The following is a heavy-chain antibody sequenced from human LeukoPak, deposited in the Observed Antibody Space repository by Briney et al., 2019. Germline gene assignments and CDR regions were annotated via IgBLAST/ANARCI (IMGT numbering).Heavy chain of an antibody. D-gene: IGHD5-18*01. J-gene: IGHJ4*02. V-gene: IGHV3-48*03. CDR2: ISSGGRTM. Sequence: GSLRLSCAASGFRFSSFEMNWVRLAPGKGLEWVSYISSGGRTMYYADSVKGRFTISRDNAKDSLYLHMNSLGDEDTGVYFCARGASWIQLWQFDHWGQGTQVTVSS. CDR3: ARGASWIQLWQFDH. CDR1: GFRFSSFE.